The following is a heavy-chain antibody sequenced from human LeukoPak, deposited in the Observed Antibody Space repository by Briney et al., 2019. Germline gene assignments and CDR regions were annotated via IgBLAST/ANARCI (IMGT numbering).Heavy chain of an antibody. CDR1: GFTFSSYG. V-gene: IGHV3-33*01. Sequence: GGSLRLSCAASGFTFSSYGMHWVRQAPGKGLEWVAVIWYDGSNKYYADSVKGRFTISRDNSKNTLYLQMNSLRAEDTAVYYCARDRLQLLWFGELDAFDIWGQGTMVTVSS. J-gene: IGHJ3*02. CDR2: IWYDGSNK. D-gene: IGHD3-10*01. CDR3: ARDRLQLLWFGELDAFDI.